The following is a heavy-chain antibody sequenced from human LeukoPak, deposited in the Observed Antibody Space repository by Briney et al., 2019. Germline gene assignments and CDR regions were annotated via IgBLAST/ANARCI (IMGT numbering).Heavy chain of an antibody. CDR3: ASHIVVVPAAMGSYYYYGMDV. V-gene: IGHV4-34*01. CDR2: INHSGST. CDR1: GGSFSGYY. D-gene: IGHD2-2*01. Sequence: PSGTLSLTCAVYGGSFSGYYWSWIRQPPGKGLEWIGEINHSGSTNYNPSLKSRVTISVDTSKNQFSLKLSSVTAADTAVYYCASHIVVVPAAMGSYYYYGMDVWGQGTTVTVSS. J-gene: IGHJ6*02.